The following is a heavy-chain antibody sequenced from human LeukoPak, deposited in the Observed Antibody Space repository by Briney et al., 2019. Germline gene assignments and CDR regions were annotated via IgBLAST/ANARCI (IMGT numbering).Heavy chain of an antibody. V-gene: IGHV4-4*09. CDR2: IYTSGST. Sequence: SETLSLTCTVSGVSGGSFSTFRWTWIRQPPGKGLEYIGYIYTSGSTNYNPSLKSRVTMSVDTSKNQFSLKLSSVTAADTAVYYCASGYSTSLSAFDIWGQGTMVTVSS. CDR3: ASGYSTSLSAFDI. J-gene: IGHJ3*02. D-gene: IGHD6-13*01. CDR1: GGSFSTFR.